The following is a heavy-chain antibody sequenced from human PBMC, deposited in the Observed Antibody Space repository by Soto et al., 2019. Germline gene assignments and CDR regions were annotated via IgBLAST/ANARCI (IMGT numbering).Heavy chain of an antibody. CDR3: ARVWEPGYGMDV. Sequence: GASVKVSCKASGGTFSSYAISWVRQAPGQGLEWMGGIIPIFGTANYAQKFQGRVTITADESTSTAYMELSSLRSEDTAVYYCARVWEPGYGMDVWGQGTTVTVSS. J-gene: IGHJ6*02. D-gene: IGHD1-26*01. CDR1: GGTFSSYA. CDR2: IIPIFGTA. V-gene: IGHV1-69*13.